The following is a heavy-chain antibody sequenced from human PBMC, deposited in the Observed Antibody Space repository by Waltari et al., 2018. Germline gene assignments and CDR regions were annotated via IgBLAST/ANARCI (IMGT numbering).Heavy chain of an antibody. D-gene: IGHD6-25*01. V-gene: IGHV4-4*07. J-gene: IGHJ4*02. CDR3: ARLSFSEYSGSWFYFDY. CDR1: GDSISNSH. CDR2: ISGSGIS. Sequence: QVQLQESGPGLVKPSETLSLTCTVSGDSISNSHWAWIRQPAGQGLEWIGRISGSGISNYNPPLKSRVSMSVDTSKNQFSLNLTSVTAADTAMYYCARLSFSEYSGSWFYFDYWGQGSLVTVSS.